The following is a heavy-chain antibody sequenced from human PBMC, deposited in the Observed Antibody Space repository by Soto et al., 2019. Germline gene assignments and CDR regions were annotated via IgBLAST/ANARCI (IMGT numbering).Heavy chain of an antibody. CDR3: ARDRGCTNGACSIGFDY. V-gene: IGHV4-4*02. J-gene: IGHJ4*02. CDR2: IYHSGST. CDR1: GGSISSSNW. Sequence: SETLSLTCAVSGGSISSSNWWSWVRQPPGKGLEWIGEIYHSGSTNYNPSLKSRVTISVDKSKNQFSLKLSSVTAADTAVYYCARDRGCTNGACSIGFDYWGQGTLVTVS. D-gene: IGHD2-8*01.